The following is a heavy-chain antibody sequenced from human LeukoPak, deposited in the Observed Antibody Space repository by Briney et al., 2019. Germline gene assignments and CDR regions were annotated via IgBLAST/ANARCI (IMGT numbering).Heavy chain of an antibody. V-gene: IGHV4-39*07. CDR1: GGSISSSSYY. D-gene: IGHD1-26*01. CDR3: ARGRHPHSGSSPVVD. Sequence: SETLSLTCTVSGGSISSSSYYWGWIRQPPGKGLEWIGSISHSGTTNYNPSLRSRVTISVDTSQNQFSLRLTSVTAADTAVYYCARGRHPHSGSSPVVDWGPGILVTVSS. CDR2: ISHSGTT. J-gene: IGHJ4*02.